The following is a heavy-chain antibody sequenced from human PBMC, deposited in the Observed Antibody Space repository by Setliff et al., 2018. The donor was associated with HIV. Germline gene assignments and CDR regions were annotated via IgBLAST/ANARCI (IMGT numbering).Heavy chain of an antibody. J-gene: IGHJ3*02. Sequence: SVKVSCKASGGTFSSYVITWVRQAPEQGLEWMGIIIPMYNIPTYAQKFQGRVTFTAEESTSTAYMELSSLSSEDTAVYYCARDQTGIAAAAFGGGSAWSDEGFDIWGQGTMVTVSS. D-gene: IGHD6-13*01. CDR3: ARDQTGIAAAAFGGGSAWSDEGFDI. CDR2: IIPMYNIP. CDR1: GGTFSSYV. V-gene: IGHV1-69*13.